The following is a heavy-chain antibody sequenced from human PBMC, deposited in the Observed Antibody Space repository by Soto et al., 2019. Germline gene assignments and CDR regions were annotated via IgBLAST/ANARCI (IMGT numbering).Heavy chain of an antibody. CDR3: ARANYDILTGYYNYYYYGMDV. Sequence: SGKVDCKASGGTVSSYAISWVRQAPGQGLEWMGGIIPIFGTANYAQKFQGRVTITADESTSTAYMELSSLRSEDTAVYYCARANYDILTGYYNYYYYGMDVWGQGTTVTVSS. V-gene: IGHV1-69*13. CDR1: GGTVSSYA. J-gene: IGHJ6*02. CDR2: IIPIFGTA. D-gene: IGHD3-9*01.